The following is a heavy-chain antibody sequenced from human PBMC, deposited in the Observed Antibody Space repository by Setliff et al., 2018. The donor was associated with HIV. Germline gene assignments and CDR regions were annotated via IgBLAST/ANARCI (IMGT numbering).Heavy chain of an antibody. V-gene: IGHV1-69*01. D-gene: IGHD2-8*01. CDR2: LIPIVDIT. Sequence: VSCKASGGTFGNYAFSWVRQAPGQGLEWMGGLIPIVDITKSTQKFRDRVTFTADESTKTAQMELSGLTFEDTAVYYCAKGPNFEDAFDIWGQGTVVTVSS. CDR1: GGTFGNYA. J-gene: IGHJ3*02. CDR3: AKGPNFEDAFDI.